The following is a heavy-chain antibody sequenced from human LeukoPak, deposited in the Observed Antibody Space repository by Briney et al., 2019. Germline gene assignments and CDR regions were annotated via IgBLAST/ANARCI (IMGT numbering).Heavy chain of an antibody. CDR1: GYRFTNYW. D-gene: IGHD2-2*02. V-gene: IGHV5-51*01. CDR3: AIGGDSSTSCYRCFDY. Sequence: GESLNISCKCSGYRFTNYWIGWVRQMPGKGLEWMWLIYPGDSDTRYSPSLQGQVTISADKSINTAYLQWSSLKASDTAMYYCAIGGDSSTSCYRCFDYWGQGTLVTVSS. CDR2: IYPGDSDT. J-gene: IGHJ4*02.